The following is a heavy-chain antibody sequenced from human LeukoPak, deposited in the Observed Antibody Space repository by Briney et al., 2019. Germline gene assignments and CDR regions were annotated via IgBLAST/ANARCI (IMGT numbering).Heavy chain of an antibody. V-gene: IGHV1-69*06. CDR1: GYTFTSYG. D-gene: IGHD3-10*01. CDR3: ARAVYGSGSYYSYYYYYYMDV. CDR2: IIPIFGTA. Sequence: SVKVSCKASGYTFTSYGISWVRQAPGQGLEWMGGIIPIFGTANYAQKFQGRVTITADKSTSTAYMELSSLRSEDTAVYYCARAVYGSGSYYSYYYYYYMDVWGKGTTVTVSS. J-gene: IGHJ6*03.